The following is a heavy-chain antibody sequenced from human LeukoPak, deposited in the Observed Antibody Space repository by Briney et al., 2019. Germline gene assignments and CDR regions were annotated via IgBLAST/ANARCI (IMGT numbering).Heavy chain of an antibody. CDR2: IYHSGST. CDR3: ARLAIRAAGNYYYYMDV. D-gene: IGHD6-13*01. J-gene: IGHJ6*03. V-gene: IGHV4-30-2*03. CDR1: GGSISSGGYY. Sequence: PSQTLSLTCTVSGGSISSGGYYWSWIRQPPGKGLEWIGYIYHSGSTYYNPSLKSRVTISVDTSKNQFSLKLSSVIAADTAVYYCARLAIRAAGNYYYYMDVWGKGTTVTVSS.